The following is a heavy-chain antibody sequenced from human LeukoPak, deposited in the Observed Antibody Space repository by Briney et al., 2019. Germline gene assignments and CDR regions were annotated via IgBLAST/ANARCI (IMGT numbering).Heavy chain of an antibody. Sequence: GGSLRLSCAASGFTFSSYAMHWVRQAPGKGLEWVAVISYDGSNKYYADSVKGRFTISRDNSKNTLYLQMNSLRAEDTAVYYCARGRENYYDSSGYYYGDYWGQGTLVTVSS. CDR2: ISYDGSNK. D-gene: IGHD3-22*01. CDR3: ARGRENYYDSSGYYYGDY. CDR1: GFTFSSYA. J-gene: IGHJ4*02. V-gene: IGHV3-30*04.